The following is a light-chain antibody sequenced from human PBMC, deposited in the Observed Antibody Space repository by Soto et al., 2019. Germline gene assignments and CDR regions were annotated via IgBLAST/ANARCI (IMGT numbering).Light chain of an antibody. CDR1: QGISSY. CDR3: QQYYSYSLT. J-gene: IGKJ4*01. V-gene: IGKV1-8*01. CDR2: AAS. Sequence: AIRMTQSPSSLSASTGDRVTITCRASQGISSYLAWYQQKPGKAPKLLLYAASTLQSGVPSRFSGSGSGTDFTLIISCLQSEDFANYYCQQYYSYSLTFGGGTKVEIK.